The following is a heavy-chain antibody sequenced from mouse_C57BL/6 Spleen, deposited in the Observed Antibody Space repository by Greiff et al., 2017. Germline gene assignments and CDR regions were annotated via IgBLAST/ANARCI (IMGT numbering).Heavy chain of an antibody. Sequence: QVQLQQPGAELVKPGASVKVSCKASGYTFTSYWMHWVKQRPGQGLELIGRIHPSDSDTNYNQKFKGKATLTVDKSSSTAYMQLSSLTSEDSAVYYCAISGYVGAMDYWGQGTSVTVSS. D-gene: IGHD3-2*02. CDR3: AISGYVGAMDY. V-gene: IGHV1-74*01. J-gene: IGHJ4*01. CDR1: GYTFTSYW. CDR2: IHPSDSDT.